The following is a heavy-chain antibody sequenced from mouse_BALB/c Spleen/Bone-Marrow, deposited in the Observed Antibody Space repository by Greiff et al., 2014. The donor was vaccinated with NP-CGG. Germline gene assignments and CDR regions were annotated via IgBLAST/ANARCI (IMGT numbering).Heavy chain of an antibody. CDR2: IWSGGNT. V-gene: IGHV2-4*02. D-gene: IGHD2-14*01. Sequence: VQLQQSGPGLVQPSQSLSITCTVSGFSSTSYGVHWVRQPPGKGLEWLGVIWSGGNTDYNATFISRLSISKDNFKSRVFFKMNSLQADDTAIYYCAGAYYRYAMDYWGQGTSVTVSS. CDR3: AGAYYRYAMDY. CDR1: GFSSTSYG. J-gene: IGHJ4*01.